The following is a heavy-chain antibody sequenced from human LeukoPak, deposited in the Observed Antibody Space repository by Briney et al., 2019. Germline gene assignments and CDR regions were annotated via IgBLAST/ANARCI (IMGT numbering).Heavy chain of an antibody. D-gene: IGHD6-13*01. CDR2: INHSGST. CDR3: AREPPRRWQQLVRYY. CDR1: GGSFSGYY. V-gene: IGHV4-34*01. J-gene: IGHJ4*02. Sequence: SXXLSLTCAVYGGSFSGYYWSWIRQPPGRGLEWIGEINHSGSTNYNPSLKSRVTISVEKSKKKFSLKRRCRTAADTAVYYCAREPPRRWQQLVRYYWGQGTLVTVSS.